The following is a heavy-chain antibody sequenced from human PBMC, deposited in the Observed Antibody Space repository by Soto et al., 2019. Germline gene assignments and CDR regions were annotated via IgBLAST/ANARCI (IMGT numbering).Heavy chain of an antibody. CDR3: ARGPSYSDAYFDH. CDR2: IWYDGSNK. V-gene: IGHV3-33*01. Sequence: GQALSLSCAASAFTFSRYGMHWVRQAPGKGLKWVAVIWYDGSNKYYADSVKGRFTISRDNSKNTVYLQMHSLRLEDTAVYYCARGPSYSDAYFDHWGQGTLVIVSS. CDR1: AFTFSRYG. D-gene: IGHD4-17*01. J-gene: IGHJ4*02.